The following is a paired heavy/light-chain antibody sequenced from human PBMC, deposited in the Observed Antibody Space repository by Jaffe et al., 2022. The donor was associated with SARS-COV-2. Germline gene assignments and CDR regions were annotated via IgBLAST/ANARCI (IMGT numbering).Heavy chain of an antibody. CDR1: GFTFRSYA. CDR2: ISYDGTEK. D-gene: IGHD3-22*01. Sequence: QVQLVESGGGVVQSGRSLRLSCAASGFTFRSYAMHWVRQAPGKGLQWVALISYDGTEKYYADSVKGRFSISRDNSEKTLYLQINSLRDEDTAVYYCARFDSSTYYGLDHWGQGTLVTVSS. J-gene: IGHJ4*02. CDR3: ARFDSSTYYGLDH. V-gene: IGHV3-30*04.
Light chain of an antibody. J-gene: IGLJ1*01. V-gene: IGLV2-11*01. CDR3: CSYAGSYTYV. CDR2: DVT. Sequence: QSALTQPRSVSGSPGQSVTISCTGTSSDVGGYDYVSWYQQHPGKAPKLMIYDVTKRPSGVPDRFSGSKSGNTASLTISGLQAEDEADYYCCSYAGSYTYVFATGTKVTVL. CDR1: SSDVGGYDY.